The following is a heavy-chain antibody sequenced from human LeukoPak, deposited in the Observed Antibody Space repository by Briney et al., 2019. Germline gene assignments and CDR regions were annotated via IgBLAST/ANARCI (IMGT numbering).Heavy chain of an antibody. J-gene: IGHJ4*02. V-gene: IGHV3-23*01. CDR3: AKVFFMDY. CDR2: ISVSGDST. D-gene: IGHD2-8*01. CDR1: GFTFSSFG. Sequence: PGGSLRLSCAASGFTFSSFGMSWVRQAPVKGLEWVSAISVSGDSTNYADSVKGRFTISRDNSKNTLYLQMNSLRAEDTAVYYCAKVFFMDYWGQGTLVTVSS.